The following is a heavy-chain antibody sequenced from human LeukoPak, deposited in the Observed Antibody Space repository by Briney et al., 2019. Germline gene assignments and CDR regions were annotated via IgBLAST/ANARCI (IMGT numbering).Heavy chain of an antibody. Sequence: GGSLRLSCAASGFTVSSNYMSWVRQAPGKGLEWVSVIYSDSSTYYADSVKGRFTISRDNAKNSVYLQMNYLRAEDTAVYYCAREGDAFDIWGQGTMVTVSS. CDR1: GFTVSSNY. V-gene: IGHV3-66*01. D-gene: IGHD3-10*01. CDR2: IYSDSST. J-gene: IGHJ3*02. CDR3: AREGDAFDI.